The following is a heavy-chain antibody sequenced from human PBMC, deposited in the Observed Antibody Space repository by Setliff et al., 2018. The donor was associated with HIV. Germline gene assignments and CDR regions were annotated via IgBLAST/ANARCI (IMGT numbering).Heavy chain of an antibody. Sequence: PSETLSLTCAVSGGSIRTGDWWSWVRQSPGKGLEWMGEISHSGITNYSPSLRSRVTISVDTSSNQFSLKLSSVTAADTAVYYCARDYYDDSYYRPGIYYYYYMDVWGKGTTVTVSS. V-gene: IGHV4-4*02. J-gene: IGHJ6*03. D-gene: IGHD3-10*01. CDR2: ISHSGIT. CDR3: ARDYYDDSYYRPGIYYYYYMDV. CDR1: GGSIRTGDW.